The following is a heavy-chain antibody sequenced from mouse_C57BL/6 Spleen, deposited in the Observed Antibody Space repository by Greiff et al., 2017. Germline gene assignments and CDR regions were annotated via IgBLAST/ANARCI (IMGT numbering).Heavy chain of an antibody. D-gene: IGHD2-2*01. V-gene: IGHV5-17*01. CDR2: ISSGSSTI. CDR3: ARQEKGYGSFDY. CDR1: GFTFSDYG. Sequence: EVHLVESGGGLVKPGGSLKLSCAASGFTFSDYGMHWVRQAPEKGLEWVAYISSGSSTIYYADTVKGRFTISRDNAKNTLFLQMTSLRSEDTAMYYCARQEKGYGSFDYWGQGTTLTVSS. J-gene: IGHJ2*01.